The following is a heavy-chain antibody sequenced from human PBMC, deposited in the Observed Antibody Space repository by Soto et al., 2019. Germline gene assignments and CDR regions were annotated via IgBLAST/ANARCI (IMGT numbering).Heavy chain of an antibody. CDR1: GGSFSGYY. CDR3: ARGVYYDFWSGYYPHYYYGMDV. V-gene: IGHV4-34*01. J-gene: IGHJ6*02. Sequence: TSETLSLTCAVYGGSFSGYYWSWIRQPPGKGLEWIGEINHSGSTNYNPSLKSRVTISVDTSKNQFSLKLSSVTAADTAVYYCARGVYYDFWSGYYPHYYYGMDVWGQGTTVTVSS. D-gene: IGHD3-3*01. CDR2: INHSGST.